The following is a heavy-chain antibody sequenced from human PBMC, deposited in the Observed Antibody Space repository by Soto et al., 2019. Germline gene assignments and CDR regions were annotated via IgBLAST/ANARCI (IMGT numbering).Heavy chain of an antibody. J-gene: IGHJ4*02. CDR2: SSGSGGST. CDR3: AKDQGSIWYEIDY. Sequence: EVQLLESGGGLVQPGGSLRLSCAASGFTFSNYAVTWARQAPGKGLEWVSTSSGSGGSTYYAESVTSRFTISRDNSKNTLYLQMNSLGAWDTAVYYCAKDQGSIWYEIDYWGQGTLVTVSS. D-gene: IGHD6-13*01. V-gene: IGHV3-23*01. CDR1: GFTFSNYA.